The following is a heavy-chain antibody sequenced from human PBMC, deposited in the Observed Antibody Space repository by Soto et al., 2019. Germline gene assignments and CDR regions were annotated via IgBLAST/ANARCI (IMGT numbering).Heavy chain of an antibody. CDR2: IDPSDSYT. CDR1: GYSFTSYW. D-gene: IGHD3-10*01. CDR3: ARQGHYYYGSGSYLTDAFDI. J-gene: IGHJ3*02. V-gene: IGHV5-10-1*01. Sequence: GDSLKISCKGSGYSFTSYWISWVRQMPGKGLEWMGRIDPSDSYTNYSPSFQGHVTISADKSISTAYLQWSSLKASDTAMYYCARQGHYYYGSGSYLTDAFDIWGQGTMVTVSS.